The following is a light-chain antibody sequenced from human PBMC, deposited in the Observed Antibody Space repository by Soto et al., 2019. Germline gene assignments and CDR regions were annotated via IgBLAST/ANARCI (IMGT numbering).Light chain of an antibody. J-gene: IGKJ1*01. CDR1: QSLLHSNGYNY. V-gene: IGKV2-28*01. CDR3: MQALQTPLT. CDR2: LGS. Sequence: ILTTKYTLSLPVTPGEPASISCRSSQSLLHSNGYNYLDWYLQKPGQSPQLLIYLGSNRASGVPDRFSGSGSGTDFTLKISRVEAEDVGVYYCMQALQTPLTFGQGTKVDIK.